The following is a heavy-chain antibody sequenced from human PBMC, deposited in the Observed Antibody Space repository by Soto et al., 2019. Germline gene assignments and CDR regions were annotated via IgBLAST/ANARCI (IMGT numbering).Heavy chain of an antibody. D-gene: IGHD2-15*01. CDR1: GFTFSDYY. V-gene: IGHV3-11*01. J-gene: IGHJ5*02. CDR2: ISSSGSTI. CDR3: ARDLRGSRYCSGGSCPNWFDH. Sequence: GGSLRLSCAASGFTFSDYYMSWIRQAPGKGLEWVSYISSSGSTIYYADSVKGRFTISRDNAKNSLYLQMNSLRADDTAVYYCARDLRGSRYCSGGSCPNWFDHWGQGTLVSVSS.